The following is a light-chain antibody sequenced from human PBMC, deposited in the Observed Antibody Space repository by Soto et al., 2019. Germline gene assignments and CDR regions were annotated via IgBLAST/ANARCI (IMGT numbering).Light chain of an antibody. Sequence: QSALTQPASVSGSRGQSITISCTGTSSDVGGYNYVSWYQQHPGKAPKLMIYDVSNRPSGVSNRFSGSKSGNTASLTIPGLQAEDEADYYCSSYTSSSTRVFGGGTKLTVL. V-gene: IGLV2-14*01. CDR3: SSYTSSSTRV. J-gene: IGLJ2*01. CDR2: DVS. CDR1: SSDVGGYNY.